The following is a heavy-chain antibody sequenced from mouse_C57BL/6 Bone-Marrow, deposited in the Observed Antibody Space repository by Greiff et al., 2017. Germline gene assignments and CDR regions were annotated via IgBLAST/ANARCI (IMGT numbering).Heavy chain of an antibody. CDR2: IDPEDGDP. Sequence: EVQLQQSGAELVRPGASVKLSCTASGFTIKDYYMPWVKQRPEQGLEWIGRIDPEDGDPEYAPKFQGKATMTADTSANTAYLQLSSLTSEDTAVXCCTYTYYGSVMDYWGQGTSVTVSS. CDR1: GFTIKDYY. D-gene: IGHD1-1*01. J-gene: IGHJ4*01. CDR3: TYTYYGSVMDY. V-gene: IGHV14-1*01.